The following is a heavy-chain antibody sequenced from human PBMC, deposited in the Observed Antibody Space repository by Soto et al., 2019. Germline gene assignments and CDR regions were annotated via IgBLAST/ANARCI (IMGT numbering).Heavy chain of an antibody. J-gene: IGHJ4*02. D-gene: IGHD3-10*01. V-gene: IGHV3-23*01. CDR2: FTRSGST. CDR1: GFTFSNYA. Sequence: EVQLLESAGGLVQPGGSLRLSCAASGFTFSNYAMGWVRQAPGKGLEWVSTFTRSGSTPYADSVRGRFTISRDNSKNTLYLQMDSLRAADTAVYYFVREFAPGSPNSDYWGLGTLVTVSS. CDR3: VREFAPGSPNSDY.